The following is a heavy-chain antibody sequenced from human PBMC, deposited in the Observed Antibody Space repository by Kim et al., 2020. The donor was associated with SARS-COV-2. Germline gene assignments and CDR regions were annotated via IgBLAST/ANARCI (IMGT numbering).Heavy chain of an antibody. CDR2: I. D-gene: IGHD2-21*02. J-gene: IGHJ4*02. V-gene: IGHV3-48*03. CDR3: ATAADVAANDY. Sequence: GGSLRLSCAASGFTFSSYAMNWVRQAPGKGLEWVSSIKYADSVTGRFTFSRDNATNSLYLQMNSLRAEDTAVYSCATAADVAANDYCVQVIVVTV. CDR1: GFTFSSYA.